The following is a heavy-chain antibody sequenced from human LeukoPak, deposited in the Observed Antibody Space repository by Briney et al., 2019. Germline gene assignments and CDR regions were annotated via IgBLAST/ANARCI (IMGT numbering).Heavy chain of an antibody. Sequence: SETCPSPALSLVAPSVLITGAGSGSPQGRDWSGLDLLISVGTPTTTPPLKGRVTISLDRPKNQFSLMLSSVTAADTAVYYCARRHGDSLPYFDFWGQGTLVTVSS. V-gene: IGHV4-59*11. CDR1: VAPSVLIT. J-gene: IGHJ4*02. D-gene: IGHD5-24*01. CDR3: ARRHGDSLPYFDF. CDR2: LISVGTP.